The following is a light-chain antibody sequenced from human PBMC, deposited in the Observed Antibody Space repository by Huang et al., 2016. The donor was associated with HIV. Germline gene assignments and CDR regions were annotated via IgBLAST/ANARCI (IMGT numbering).Light chain of an antibody. CDR1: QSVSSN. CDR2: GAS. J-gene: IGKJ5*01. V-gene: IGKV3-15*01. Sequence: EIVMTQSPATLSVSPGERATLSCRASQSVSSNLAWYQQKHGQAPRPLIYGASTRVTGVPARFSGSGSGTEFTLTISSLQSEDFAVYYCQQYDNGPIAFGQGTRLE. CDR3: QQYDNGPIA.